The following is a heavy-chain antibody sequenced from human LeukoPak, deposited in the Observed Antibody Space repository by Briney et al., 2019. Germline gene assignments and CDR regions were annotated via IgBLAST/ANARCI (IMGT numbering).Heavy chain of an antibody. CDR3: ARVEATTRYFDY. V-gene: IGHV6-1*01. J-gene: IGHJ4*02. CDR1: GDSVSSNSAT. Sequence: SRTLSLTCAISGDSVSSNSATWNWVRQSPSRGLEWLGRTYYRSKWYNDYAVSVKSRIAFNPDTSKNQFSLQLNSVTPEDTAVYYRARVEATTRYFDYWGQGTLVTVSS. CDR2: TYYRSKWYN. D-gene: IGHD5-12*01.